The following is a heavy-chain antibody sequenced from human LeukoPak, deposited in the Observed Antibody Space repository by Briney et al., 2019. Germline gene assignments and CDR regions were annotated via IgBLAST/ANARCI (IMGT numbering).Heavy chain of an antibody. CDR3: ARGRDYYDSSGYYY. CDR2: IGSSDSTT. D-gene: IGHD3-22*01. CDR1: GFTFSSYE. V-gene: IGHV3-48*03. Sequence: PGGSLRLSCVASGFTFSSYEMNWVRQAPGKGLEWLSYIGSSDSTTHYADSVKGRFTISRDNAKNSLYLQMNSLRVEDTAVYYCARGRDYYDSSGYYYWGQGTLVTVSS. J-gene: IGHJ4*02.